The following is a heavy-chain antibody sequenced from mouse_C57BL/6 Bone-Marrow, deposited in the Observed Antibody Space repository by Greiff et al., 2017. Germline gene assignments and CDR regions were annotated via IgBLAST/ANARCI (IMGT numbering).Heavy chain of an antibody. D-gene: IGHD2-4*01. Sequence: EVQGVESGGGLVQSGRSLRLSCATSGFTFSDFYMEWVRQAPGKGLEWIAASRNKANDYTTEYSASVKGRFIVSRDTSQSILYLQMNALRAEDTAIYYCARDEGLRPFAYWGQGTLVTVSA. CDR1: GFTFSDFY. CDR3: ARDEGLRPFAY. V-gene: IGHV7-1*01. J-gene: IGHJ3*01. CDR2: SRNKANDYTT.